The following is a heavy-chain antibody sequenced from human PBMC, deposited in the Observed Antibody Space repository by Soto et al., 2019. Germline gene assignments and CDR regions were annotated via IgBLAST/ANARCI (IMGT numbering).Heavy chain of an antibody. V-gene: IGHV4-31*03. J-gene: IGHJ5*02. CDR3: TRAQVFTWFDP. Sequence: PSETLSLTCPVSGGSISGCGYYWSWIRQHPGKVLEWIGYIYYSGSTYYNPSLKSRVTISVDTSKNQFSLMLSSVTAAGTAVYYCTRAQVFTWFDPWGQGTLDTVSS. CDR1: GGSISGCGYY. CDR2: IYYSGST.